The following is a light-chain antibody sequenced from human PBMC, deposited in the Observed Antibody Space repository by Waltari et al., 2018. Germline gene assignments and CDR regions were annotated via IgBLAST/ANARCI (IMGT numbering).Light chain of an antibody. CDR3: QQYYSTPPIT. J-gene: IGKJ5*01. CDR1: QSVFYSAINKNY. CDR2: WAS. Sequence: IVMTQSPDSLAVSLGERATINCKSSQSVFYSAINKNYLAWYQQKPGQPPKLLIYWASTRESGVPDRFTGSGSGTDFTLTISSLQAEDVAVYYCQQYYSTPPITFGQGTRLEIK. V-gene: IGKV4-1*01.